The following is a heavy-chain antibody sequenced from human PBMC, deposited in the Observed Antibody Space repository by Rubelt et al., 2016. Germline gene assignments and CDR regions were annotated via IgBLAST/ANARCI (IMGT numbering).Heavy chain of an antibody. CDR3: ARPRGMVTPDAFDI. D-gene: IGHD5-18*01. Sequence: RSIYHSGSTYYNPSLKSRVTISVDTSKNQFSLKLSSVTAADTAVYYCARPRGMVTPDAFDIWVQGTMVTVSS. J-gene: IGHJ3*02. V-gene: IGHV4-38-2*01. CDR2: IYHSGST.